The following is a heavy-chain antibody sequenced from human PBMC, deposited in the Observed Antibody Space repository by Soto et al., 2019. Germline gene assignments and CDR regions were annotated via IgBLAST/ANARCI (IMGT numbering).Heavy chain of an antibody. CDR1: GYTFTSYY. D-gene: IGHD1-1*01. Sequence: QVQLVQSGAEVKKPGASVKVSCKASGYTFTSYYMHWVRQAPGQGLEWMGIINLSAGSSTYAQRFHGRVIMRRDTSTSTVYMQLSSLTSEDTAVYYCATALYNWNAADHWGQGTLVTVSS. V-gene: IGHV1-46*03. CDR2: INLSAGSS. CDR3: ATALYNWNAADH. J-gene: IGHJ4*02.